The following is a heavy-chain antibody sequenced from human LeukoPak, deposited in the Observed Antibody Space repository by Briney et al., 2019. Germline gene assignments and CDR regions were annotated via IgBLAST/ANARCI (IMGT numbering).Heavy chain of an antibody. CDR1: GGSFSGYF. J-gene: IGHJ6*02. Sequence: PSETLSLTCVVYGGSFSGYFWSWIRQPPGKGLEWIGEITPSGSTNYNPSLKSRVTISVDTSKNQFSLKLSSVTAANTAVYYCARGANFYYYGMDVWGQGTTVTVSS. CDR3: ARGANFYYYGMDV. CDR2: ITPSGST. D-gene: IGHD2-15*01. V-gene: IGHV4-34*01.